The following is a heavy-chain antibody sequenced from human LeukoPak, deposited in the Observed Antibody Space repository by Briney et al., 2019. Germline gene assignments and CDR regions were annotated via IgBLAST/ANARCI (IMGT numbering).Heavy chain of an antibody. V-gene: IGHV3-7*05. Sequence: GGSLRLSCVASGFTFSSSWMNWVRQVPGKGLEWVANIKHDGSEKHSVDSVKGRFTISRDNAKNSLYLQMDSLRAEDTAVYYCARDCSNGVCSTYQTFDIWGQGTVVTVSS. CDR1: GFTFSSSW. D-gene: IGHD2-8*01. J-gene: IGHJ3*02. CDR3: ARDCSNGVCSTYQTFDI. CDR2: IKHDGSEK.